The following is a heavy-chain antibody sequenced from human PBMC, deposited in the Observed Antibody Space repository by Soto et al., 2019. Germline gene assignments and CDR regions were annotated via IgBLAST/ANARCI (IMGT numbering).Heavy chain of an antibody. CDR2: IWYDGSNK. J-gene: IGHJ4*02. V-gene: IGHV3-33*01. CDR3: ARDEKGDTAFDY. CDR1: GFTFSSYG. Sequence: QVQLVESGGSVVQPGRSLRLSCAASGFTFSSYGMHWVRQAPGKGLEWVAVIWYDGSNKYYADSVKGRFTISRDNSKNTLYLQMNSLRAEDTAVYYCARDEKGDTAFDYWGQGTLVTVSS. D-gene: IGHD1-26*01.